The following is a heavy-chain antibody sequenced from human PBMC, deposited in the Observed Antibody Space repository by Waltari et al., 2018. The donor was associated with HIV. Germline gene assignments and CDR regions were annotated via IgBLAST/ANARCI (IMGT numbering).Heavy chain of an antibody. CDR1: GCNFIAYY. D-gene: IGHD2-2*01. V-gene: IGHV1-2*06. CDR2: INPNNAGT. CDR3: ARVALPAAIHYGMDA. J-gene: IGHJ6*02. Sequence: QVQLVQSGAEMKKPGDSGKVSCKASGCNFIAYYIHWVRQAPGQGREWMGRINPNNAGTDYPQKFQGRVTMTRVTSINTVYMELIRLRPDDTAVYYCARVALPAAIHYGMDAWGQGTTVTVSS.